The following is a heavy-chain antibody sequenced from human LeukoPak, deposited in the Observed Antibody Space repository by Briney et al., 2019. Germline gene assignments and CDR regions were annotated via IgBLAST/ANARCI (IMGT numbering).Heavy chain of an antibody. V-gene: IGHV3-49*04. CDR3: TRARGYDNFLDY. CDR2: IRSKVHDSTP. J-gene: IGHJ4*02. D-gene: IGHD5-12*01. CDR1: GFTFANYD. Sequence: PGGSLRLFCAASGFTFANYDLNWVRQAPGKGLEWVGFIRSKVHDSTPQYAASVKGRFTISRDDSKEIAYLQMNSPKTEDAAVYYCTRARGYDNFLDYWGQGTPVTVSS.